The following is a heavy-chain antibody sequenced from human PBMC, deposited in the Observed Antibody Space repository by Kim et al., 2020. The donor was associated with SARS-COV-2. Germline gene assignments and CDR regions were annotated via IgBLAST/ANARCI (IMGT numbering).Heavy chain of an antibody. CDR1: GFTFSSYE. CDR2: ISSSGSTI. CDR3: ARDRQYNMDV. Sequence: GGSLRLSCAASGFTFSSYEMNWVRQAPGKGLEWVSYISSSGSTIYYADSVMGRFTISRDNAKNSLYLQMNSLRAEDTAVYYCARDRQYNMDVWGKGTTVTVSS. V-gene: IGHV3-48*03. J-gene: IGHJ6*03.